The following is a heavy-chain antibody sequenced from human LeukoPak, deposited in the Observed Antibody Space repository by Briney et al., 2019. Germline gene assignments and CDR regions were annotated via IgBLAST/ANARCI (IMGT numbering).Heavy chain of an antibody. CDR1: GGSISSYY. J-gene: IGHJ6*03. Sequence: SSETLSLTSTVSGGSISSYYWSWIRRPPGKGVEWIGYIYYSGTTYYNPSLKSRVTISVDTSKNQFSLKLSSVTAADTAVYYCARGSLAYYYYSMDVWGKGTTVTVSS. V-gene: IGHV4-59*01. D-gene: IGHD3-16*01. CDR2: IYYSGTT. CDR3: ARGSLAYYYYSMDV.